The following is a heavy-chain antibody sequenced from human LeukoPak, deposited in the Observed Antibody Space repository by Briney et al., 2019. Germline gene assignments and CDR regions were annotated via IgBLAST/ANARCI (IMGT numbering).Heavy chain of an antibody. CDR2: IYYTGST. Sequence: SETLSLTCTVSGGSISSYYWSWIQQPPGKGLEWIGYIYYTGSTYYNPSLKSRVTISVDTSKNQLSLKLSSVTAADTAVYYCAREGPRGGGNWAHDAFDMWGQGTMVTVSS. CDR3: AREGPRGGGNWAHDAFDM. D-gene: IGHD4-23*01. V-gene: IGHV4-59*01. CDR1: GGSISSYY. J-gene: IGHJ3*02.